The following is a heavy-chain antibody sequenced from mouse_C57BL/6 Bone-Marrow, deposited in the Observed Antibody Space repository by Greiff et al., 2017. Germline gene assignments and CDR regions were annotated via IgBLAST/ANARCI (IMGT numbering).Heavy chain of an antibody. CDR3: ARIGDYYGSSSYYYAMDY. V-gene: IGHV8-8*01. CDR1: GFSLSTFGMG. CDR2: IWWDDDK. J-gene: IGHJ4*01. D-gene: IGHD1-1*01. Sequence: QVTLKECGPGILQPSQTLSLTCSFSGFSLSTFGMGVGWIRQPSGKGLEWLAHIWWDDDKYYNPALKSRLTISKDTSKNQVFLKIANVDTADTATYYCARIGDYYGSSSYYYAMDYWGQGTSVTVSS.